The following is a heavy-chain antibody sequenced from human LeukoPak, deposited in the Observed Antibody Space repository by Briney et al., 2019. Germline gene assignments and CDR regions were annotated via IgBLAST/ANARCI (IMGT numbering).Heavy chain of an antibody. V-gene: IGHV4-59*01. J-gene: IGHJ6*03. CDR1: GGSISSYY. D-gene: IGHD1-26*01. CDR2: IYYSGST. CDR3: ARGAIVGATHYYYYYMDV. Sequence: SETLSLTCTVSGGSISSYYWSWIRQPPGKGLEWLGYIYYSGSTNYNPSLKSRVTIAVDTSKNQFSLKLSSVTAADTAVYYCARGAIVGATHYYYYYMDVWGKGTTVTVSS.